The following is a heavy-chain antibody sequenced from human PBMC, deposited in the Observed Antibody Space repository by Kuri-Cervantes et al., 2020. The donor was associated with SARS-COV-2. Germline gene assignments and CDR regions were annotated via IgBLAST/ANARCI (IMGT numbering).Heavy chain of an antibody. J-gene: IGHJ4*02. CDR2: INPNSGGT. D-gene: IGHD3-9*01. CDR1: GGTFSSYA. CDR3: ARDRGYDILTGYYSFDY. V-gene: IGHV1-2*04. Sequence: ASVKVSCKASGGTFSSYAISWVRQAPGQGLEWMGWINPNSGGTNYAQKFQGWVTMTRDTSISTAYMELSRLRSDDTAVYYCARDRGYDILTGYYSFDYWGQGTLVTVSS.